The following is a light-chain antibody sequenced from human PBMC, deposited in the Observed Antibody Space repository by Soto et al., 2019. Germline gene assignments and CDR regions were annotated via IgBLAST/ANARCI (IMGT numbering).Light chain of an antibody. CDR3: QHRSNWPPVT. Sequence: EIVLTQSPATLSLSPGERATLSCRASQSVSSYLAWYQQKPGQAPRLLIYDASNRATGIPARFSGSGSGTDFPLTISSLEPEDFAIYYCQHRSNWPPVTFGGGTKVEIK. CDR2: DAS. J-gene: IGKJ4*01. V-gene: IGKV3-11*01. CDR1: QSVSSY.